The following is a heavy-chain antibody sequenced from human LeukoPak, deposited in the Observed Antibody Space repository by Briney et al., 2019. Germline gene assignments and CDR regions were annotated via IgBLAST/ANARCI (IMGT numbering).Heavy chain of an antibody. CDR1: GLTFSSYS. V-gene: IGHV3-21*06. J-gene: IGHJ6*03. CDR3: ATSLSGWGTYHYVNV. D-gene: IGHD6-19*01. CDR2: ITRSNYI. Sequence: PGGSLRLSCAASGLTFSSYSMNWVRQAPGKGLEWVSSITRSNYIYYADSVKGRFTISRDNAKNSLYLQMNSLRAEDTAVYYCATSLSGWGTYHYVNVWGKGTTVTISS.